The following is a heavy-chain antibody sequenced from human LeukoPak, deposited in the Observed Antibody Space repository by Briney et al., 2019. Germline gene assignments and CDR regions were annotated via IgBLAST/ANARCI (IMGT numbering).Heavy chain of an antibody. V-gene: IGHV4-61*01. J-gene: IGHJ4*02. CDR2: IYNTGIT. CDR1: GASVNSGSYY. D-gene: IGHD2-21*02. Sequence: SETLSLTCAVSGASVNSGSYYWSWIRQHPGKGLEWIGYIYNTGITNYNPSLKSRVTISVDTSKNQFSLNLNSVTAADTAVYYCATSQCGSDCYLAGDYWGQGTLVTVSS. CDR3: ATSQCGSDCYLAGDY.